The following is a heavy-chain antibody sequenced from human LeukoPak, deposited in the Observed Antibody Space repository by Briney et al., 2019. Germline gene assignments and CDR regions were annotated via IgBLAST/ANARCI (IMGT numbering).Heavy chain of an antibody. V-gene: IGHV1-18*01. D-gene: IGHD6-13*01. CDR3: ARIAGSIAAAGTANY. CDR2: ISAYNGNT. CDR1: GYTFTSYG. J-gene: IGHJ4*02. Sequence: GASVKVSCKASGYTFTSYGISWVRQAPGQGLEWMGWISAYNGNTTYAQKLQGRVTMTTDTSTSTAYMELRSLRYDDTAVYYCARIAGSIAAAGTANYWGQGTPVTVSS.